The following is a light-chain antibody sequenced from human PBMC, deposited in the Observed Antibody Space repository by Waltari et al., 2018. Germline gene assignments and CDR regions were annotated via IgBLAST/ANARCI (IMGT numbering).Light chain of an antibody. CDR2: EVN. V-gene: IGLV2-8*01. Sequence: QSALTQPPSAAGSPGPSVAISCTGTSSDLGGSNYVSWYQQHPGKAPKLMFYEVNKRPSGVPDRFSGSKSRNTSSLSVSGLHAEDEADYYCSSYAGSNTWVFGGGTKLTVL. CDR1: SSDLGGSNY. CDR3: SSYAGSNTWV. J-gene: IGLJ3*02.